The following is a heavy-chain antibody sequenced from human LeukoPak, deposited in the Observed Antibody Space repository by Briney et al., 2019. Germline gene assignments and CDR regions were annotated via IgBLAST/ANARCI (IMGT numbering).Heavy chain of an antibody. V-gene: IGHV3-23*01. Sequence: GGSLRLSCAASGFTFSSYAMSWVRQAPGKGLEWVSAISGSGGSTYYADSVKGRFTISRDNAKNSLYLQMNSLRAEDTAVYYCASRTVGARFDYWGRGTQVTVSS. CDR1: GFTFSSYA. CDR3: ASRTVGARFDY. CDR2: ISGSGGST. J-gene: IGHJ4*02. D-gene: IGHD1-26*01.